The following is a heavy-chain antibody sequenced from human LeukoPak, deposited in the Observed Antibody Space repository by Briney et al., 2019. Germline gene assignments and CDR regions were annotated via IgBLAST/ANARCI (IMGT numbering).Heavy chain of an antibody. J-gene: IGHJ6*03. CDR2: ISGSAGNT. V-gene: IGHV3-23*01. D-gene: IGHD1-1*01. Sequence: PGGTLRLSCEASGSIFSSSGMSWVRQAPGKGLEWVSTISGSAGNTYYADSVKGRFTTSRDNSKNTLYLQMNSLRAEDTAVYYCASGGRYYYYYMDVWGKGTTVTISS. CDR3: ASGGRYYYYYMDV. CDR1: GSIFSSSG.